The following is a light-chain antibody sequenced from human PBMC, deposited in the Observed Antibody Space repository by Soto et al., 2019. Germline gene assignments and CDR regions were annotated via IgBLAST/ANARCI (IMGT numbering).Light chain of an antibody. V-gene: IGKV1-5*01. Sequence: DIQMTQSPSTPSSSVGDKVTITFPASQSISSWLAWYQQKPGKAPKLLIYDASNLESGVPSRFSGSGSGTDFTLTISSLQPEDFATYYCQQSYSTPLTFGGGTKVDIK. CDR3: QQSYSTPLT. J-gene: IGKJ4*01. CDR2: DAS. CDR1: QSISSW.